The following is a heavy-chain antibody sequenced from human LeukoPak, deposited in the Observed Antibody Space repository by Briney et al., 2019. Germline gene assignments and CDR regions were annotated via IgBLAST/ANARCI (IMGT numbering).Heavy chain of an antibody. V-gene: IGHV3-7*01. Sequence: GGSLRLSCVDSGFTFTNYWMGWVRQAPGKGLEWVGNIKPDGSDKYYMDSMKGRFTISRDNAKNSLYLQMNSLRAEDTAVYYCAELGITMIGGVWGKGTTVTISS. CDR2: IKPDGSDK. J-gene: IGHJ6*04. CDR1: GFTFTNYW. CDR3: AELGITMIGGV. D-gene: IGHD3-10*02.